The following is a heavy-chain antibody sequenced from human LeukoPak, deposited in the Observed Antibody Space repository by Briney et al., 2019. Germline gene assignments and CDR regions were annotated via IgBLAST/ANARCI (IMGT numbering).Heavy chain of an antibody. V-gene: IGHV4-39*07. CDR3: ARGEATDGTWAPFDY. CDR1: GASISSSSSY. D-gene: IGHD6-13*01. CDR2: IYYTGST. J-gene: IGHJ4*02. Sequence: PSETLSLTCTVSGASISSSSSYWGWVRQPPGKGLEWIGFIYYTGSTYYNPSLKSRVTMPLDTSKSQFSLRVTSVTAADTAVYYCARGEATDGTWAPFDYWGQGMLLTVSS.